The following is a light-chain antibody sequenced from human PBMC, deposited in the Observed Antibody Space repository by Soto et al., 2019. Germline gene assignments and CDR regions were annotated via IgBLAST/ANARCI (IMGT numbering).Light chain of an antibody. CDR1: QSVSSNY. CDR2: DAS. CDR3: QQSYSTPVT. J-gene: IGKJ3*01. Sequence: EIVLTQSPGTLSLSPGERVTLSCRASQSVSSNYLAWYQQKPGQAPRLLMYDASSRATGIPDRFSGSGSGTDFTLTISRLEPEDFATYYCQQSYSTPVTFGPGTKVDIK. V-gene: IGKV3D-20*02.